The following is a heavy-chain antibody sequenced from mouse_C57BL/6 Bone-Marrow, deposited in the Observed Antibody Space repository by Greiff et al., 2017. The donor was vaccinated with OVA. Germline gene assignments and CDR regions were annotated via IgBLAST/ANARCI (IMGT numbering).Heavy chain of an antibody. CDR1: GYTFTSYW. CDR2: IYPGSGST. J-gene: IGHJ2*01. V-gene: IGHV1-55*01. Sequence: QVQLQQSGAELVKPGASVKMSCKASGYTFTSYWITWVKQRPGQGLEWIGDIYPGSGSTNYNEKFKSKATLTVDTSSSTAYMQLSSLTSEDAAVYYCATKVNWDDYWGQGTTLTVSS. CDR3: ATKVNWDDY. D-gene: IGHD4-1*02.